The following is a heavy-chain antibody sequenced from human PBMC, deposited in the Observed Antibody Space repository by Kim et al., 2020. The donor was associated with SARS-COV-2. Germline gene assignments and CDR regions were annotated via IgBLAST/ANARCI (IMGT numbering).Heavy chain of an antibody. J-gene: IGHJ4*02. CDR3: ARGKTGEGPSDY. D-gene: IGHD2-21*01. CDR1: GFTFSSYG. V-gene: IGHV3-33*01. CDR2: IWYDGSNK. Sequence: GGSLRLSCAASGFTFSSYGMHWVRQAPGKGLEWVAVIWYDGSNKYYADSVKGRFTISRDNSKNTLYLQMNSLRAEDTAVYYCARGKTGEGPSDYWGQGTLVTVSS.